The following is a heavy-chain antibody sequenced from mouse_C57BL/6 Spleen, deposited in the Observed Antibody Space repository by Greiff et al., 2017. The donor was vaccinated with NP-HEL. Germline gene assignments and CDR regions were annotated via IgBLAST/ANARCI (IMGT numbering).Heavy chain of an antibody. CDR1: GYTFTSYG. CDR2: IYPRSGNT. J-gene: IGHJ4*01. CDR3: ARGGDYYSNYDAMDY. D-gene: IGHD2-5*01. V-gene: IGHV1-81*01. Sequence: LVESGAELARPGASVKLSCKASGYTFTSYGISWVKQRTGQGLEWIGEIYPRSGNTYYNEKFKGKATLTADKSSSTAYMELRSLTSEDSAVYFCARGGDYYSNYDAMDYWGQGTSVTVSS.